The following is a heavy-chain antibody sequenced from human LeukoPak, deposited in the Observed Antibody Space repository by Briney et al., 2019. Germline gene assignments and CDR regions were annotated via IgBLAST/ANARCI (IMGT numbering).Heavy chain of an antibody. V-gene: IGHV3-7*01. CDR2: INQDGSEK. D-gene: IGHD2-21*01. J-gene: IGHJ4*02. Sequence: GGSLRLSCVASGFSFTTHAMGWVRQAPGKGLEWVANINQDGSEKYYVDSVKGRFTISRDNAKNSLYLQMNSLRAEDTAVYYCARGVGGADYWGLGTLVTVSS. CDR3: ARGVGGADY. CDR1: GFSFTTHA.